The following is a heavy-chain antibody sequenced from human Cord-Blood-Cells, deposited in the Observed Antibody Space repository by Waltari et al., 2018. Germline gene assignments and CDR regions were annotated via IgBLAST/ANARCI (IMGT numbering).Heavy chain of an antibody. D-gene: IGHD2-15*01. V-gene: IGHV1-69*01. Sequence: QVQLVQSGAEVKKPGSSVKVSCKASGGTFSSYAISWVRQAPGQGLEWIGGIIPILGTANYAQKFQGRVTITADESTSTAYMELSSLRAEDTAVYYCITTYCSGGSCYFDYWGQGTLVTVSS. CDR1: GGTFSSYA. J-gene: IGHJ4*02. CDR3: ITTYCSGGSCYFDY. CDR2: IIPILGTA.